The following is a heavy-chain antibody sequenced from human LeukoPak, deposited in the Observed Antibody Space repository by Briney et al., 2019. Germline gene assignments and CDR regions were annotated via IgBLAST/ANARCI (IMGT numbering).Heavy chain of an antibody. CDR3: AKSGYSGGWFRAFDI. D-gene: IGHD6-19*01. CDR2: ISGSDGST. Sequence: GGSLRLSCATSGFIFNYYAMSWVRQAPGKGLEWVSGISGSDGSTYYADSVKGRFSISRDNSKKTLFLQMNSLRAEDTAVYYCAKSGYSGGWFRAFDIWGQGTLVTVSS. J-gene: IGHJ3*02. V-gene: IGHV3-23*01. CDR1: GFIFNYYA.